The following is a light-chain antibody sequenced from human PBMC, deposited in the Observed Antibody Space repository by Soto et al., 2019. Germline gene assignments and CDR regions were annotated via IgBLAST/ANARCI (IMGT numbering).Light chain of an antibody. CDR2: EDS. J-gene: IGLJ2*01. Sequence: QSALTQPASVSGSPGQSITISCTESSSDIGTYKFVSWYQHHPGNAPKLIIYEDSKRPSGVSDRFSGSKSGNTASLTISGLQAEDEAHYCCSSYAPIPLFGGGTKVTVL. CDR3: SSYAPIPL. CDR1: SSDIGTYKF. V-gene: IGLV2-23*01.